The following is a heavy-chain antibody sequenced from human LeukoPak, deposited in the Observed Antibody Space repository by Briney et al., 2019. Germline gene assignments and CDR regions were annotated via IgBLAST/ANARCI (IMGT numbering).Heavy chain of an antibody. V-gene: IGHV3-53*01. CDR1: GLSVGDNY. J-gene: IGHJ4*02. D-gene: IGHD5-24*01. CDR3: ARVLLDGYRHFDY. CDR2: LYISEST. Sequence: SGGSLRLSCAVSGLSVGDNYMIWVRQAPGKGLEWVSFLYISESTYYADSVKGRFTVSRDSSTNTLFLQMNDLRADDSAVYYCARVLLDGYRHFDYWGQGTRVTVSS.